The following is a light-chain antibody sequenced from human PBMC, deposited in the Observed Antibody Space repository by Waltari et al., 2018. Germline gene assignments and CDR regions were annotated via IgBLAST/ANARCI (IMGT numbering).Light chain of an antibody. CDR2: DVT. CDR3: CSYAGSYTRV. J-gene: IGLJ3*02. Sequence: QSALTQPRSVSGSPGQSVTISCTGTNSDVGGYDYVSWYQQYPGKAPQLMIFDVTNRPPGVPARFSGSKSGNTASLTISGLQVEDEADYYCCSYAGSYTRVFGGGTKLTVL. V-gene: IGLV2-11*01. CDR1: NSDVGGYDY.